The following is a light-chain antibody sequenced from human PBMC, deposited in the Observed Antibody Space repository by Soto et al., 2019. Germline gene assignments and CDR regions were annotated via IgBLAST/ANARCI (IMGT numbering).Light chain of an antibody. J-gene: IGLJ2*01. CDR3: ASFTTNSARV. V-gene: IGLV2-14*03. Sequence: QSVLTQPASMSGCPGQSITIPCTGTNSDIGGYNSGSWYQQHPGMAPQLIIYDVSYRPSGISIRFSGSKSGNTASLTISGLHAADEADYYCASFTTNSARVFGGGTKLTVL. CDR2: DVS. CDR1: NSDIGGYNS.